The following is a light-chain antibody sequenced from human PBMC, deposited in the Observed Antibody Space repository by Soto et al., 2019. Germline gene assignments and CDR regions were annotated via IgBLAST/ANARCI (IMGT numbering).Light chain of an antibody. J-gene: IGKJ2*01. CDR3: QQYNSYSMYT. V-gene: IGKV1-5*03. CDR2: KAS. CDR1: QSISSW. Sequence: DIQMTQSPSTLSASVGDRVTITCRASQSISSWLAWYQQKPGKAPKLLIYKASSLESGVPSRFSGSGSGTEFTLTISSLQPDDFATYYCQQYNSYSMYTFGQWTQL.